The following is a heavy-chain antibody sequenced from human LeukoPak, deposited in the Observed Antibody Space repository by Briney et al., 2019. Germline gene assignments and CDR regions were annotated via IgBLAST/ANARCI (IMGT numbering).Heavy chain of an antibody. V-gene: IGHV3-74*01. CDR2: INTDGTST. CDR3: ARAPLMVRGITPPFDH. Sequence: PGGSLRLSCAASGFTFSSYSMNWVRQAPGKGLEWVSRINTDGTSTNYADSVKGRFTISRDNAKNTLYLQMNSLRADDTSVYYCARAPLMVRGITPPFDHWGQGTLVTVYS. J-gene: IGHJ4*02. D-gene: IGHD3-10*01. CDR1: GFTFSSYS.